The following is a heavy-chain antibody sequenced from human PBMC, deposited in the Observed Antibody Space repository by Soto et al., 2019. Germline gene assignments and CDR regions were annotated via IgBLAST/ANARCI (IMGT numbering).Heavy chain of an antibody. D-gene: IGHD3-10*01. J-gene: IGHJ3*02. V-gene: IGHV3-33*01. CDR1: GFTFSSYG. Sequence: GGSLRLSCAASGFTFSSYGMHWVRQAPGKGLEWVAIIWHDGSHKYHADSVKGRITISRDNSKNTLYLQMNSLRVEDTAVYYCARPGGKWGSGSREASDIWGQGTMVTVSS. CDR2: IWHDGSHK. CDR3: ARPGGKWGSGSREASDI.